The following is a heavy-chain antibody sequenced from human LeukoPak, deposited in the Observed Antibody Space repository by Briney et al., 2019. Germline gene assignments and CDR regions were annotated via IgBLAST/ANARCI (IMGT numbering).Heavy chain of an antibody. D-gene: IGHD3-16*02. Sequence: GGSLRLSCAASGFTFSSYEMNWVRQAPGKGLEWVSYISSSGGTIYYADSVKGRFTISRDNAKNSLYLQMNSLRAEDTAVYYCARTPLRLRLGELSPHPVGYFDYRAREPWSPSPQ. CDR2: ISSSGGTI. J-gene: IGHJ4*02. CDR1: GFTFSSYE. V-gene: IGHV3-48*03. CDR3: ARTPLRLRLGELSPHPVGYFDY.